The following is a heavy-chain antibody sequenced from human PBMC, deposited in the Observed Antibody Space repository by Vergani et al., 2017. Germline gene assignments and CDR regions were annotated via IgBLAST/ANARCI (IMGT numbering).Heavy chain of an antibody. Sequence: QVQLQESGPGLVKPSETLSLTCTVSGGSISSYYWSWIRQPPGKGLEWIGYIYYSGSTNYNPSLKSRVTISVDTSKNQFSLKLSSVTAADTAVYYCARDHDYSKGHYYYYMDVWGK. CDR2: IYYSGST. CDR1: GGSISSYY. V-gene: IGHV4-59*01. J-gene: IGHJ6*03. D-gene: IGHD4-11*01. CDR3: ARDHDYSKGHYYYYMDV.